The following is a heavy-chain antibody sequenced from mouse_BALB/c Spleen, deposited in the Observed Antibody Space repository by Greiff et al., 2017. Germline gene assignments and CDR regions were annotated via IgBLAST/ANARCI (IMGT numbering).Heavy chain of an antibody. CDR2: ISSGGST. CDR1: GFTFSSYA. CDR3: AMDGNYAWFAY. Sequence: DVKLVESGGGLVKPGGSLKLSCAASGFTFSSYAMSWVRQTPEKRLEWVASISSGGSTYYPDSVKGRFTISRDNARNILYLQMSSLRSEDTAMYYCAMDGNYAWFAYWGQGTLVTVSA. V-gene: IGHV5-6-5*01. J-gene: IGHJ3*01. D-gene: IGHD2-1*01.